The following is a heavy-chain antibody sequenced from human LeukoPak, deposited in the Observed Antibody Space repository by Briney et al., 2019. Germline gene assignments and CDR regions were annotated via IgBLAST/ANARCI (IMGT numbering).Heavy chain of an antibody. D-gene: IGHD6-13*01. CDR2: IYPGDSDT. CDR1: GYSFTSYW. Sequence: GESLKISWKGSGYSFTSYWIGWVRQMPGKGLEWMGIIYPGDSDTRYSPSFQGQVTISADKSISTAYLQWSSLKASDTAMYYCARYSSSWDYYFDYWGRGTLVTVSS. V-gene: IGHV5-51*01. CDR3: ARYSSSWDYYFDY. J-gene: IGHJ4*02.